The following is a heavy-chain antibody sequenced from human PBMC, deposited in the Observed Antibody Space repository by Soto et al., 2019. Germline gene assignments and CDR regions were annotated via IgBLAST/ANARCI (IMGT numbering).Heavy chain of an antibody. J-gene: IGHJ4*02. Sequence: QVQLVQSGAEVRKPGASVKVSCNVTGYTFSGHYLHWVRQAPGQGLEWMGWNNPKSGGTNYAKKFQDRVTLTADTSVSAASMELTSLRYDDTAVFYCARGLYSSPAYFFDSWGQGTLVTVSS. D-gene: IGHD6-13*01. V-gene: IGHV1-2*02. CDR1: GYTFSGHY. CDR2: NNPKSGGT. CDR3: ARGLYSSPAYFFDS.